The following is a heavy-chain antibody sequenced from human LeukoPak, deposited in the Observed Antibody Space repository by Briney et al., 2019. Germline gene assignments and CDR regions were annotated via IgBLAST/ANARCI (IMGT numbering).Heavy chain of an antibody. V-gene: IGHV4-38-2*01. J-gene: IGHJ4*02. Sequence: SETLSLTCAVSGYSISSGYYWGRIRQPPGKGLEWIGSIYHSGSTYYNPSLKSRVTISVDTSKNQFSLKLSSVTAADTAVYYCASNVDYGGNSVGYWGQGTLVTVSS. CDR2: IYHSGST. D-gene: IGHD4-23*01. CDR3: ASNVDYGGNSVGY. CDR1: GYSISSGYY.